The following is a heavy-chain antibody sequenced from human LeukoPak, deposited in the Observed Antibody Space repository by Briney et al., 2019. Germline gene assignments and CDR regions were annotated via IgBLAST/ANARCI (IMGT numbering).Heavy chain of an antibody. CDR1: GGSFSGYY. D-gene: IGHD2-21*02. CDR2: INHSGST. J-gene: IGHJ6*03. V-gene: IGHV4-34*01. CDR3: AREVTYYYYYMDV. Sequence: SETLSLTCAVYGGSFSGYYWGWIRQPPGKGLEWFGEINHSGSTNYNPSLKSRVTISVDTSKNQFSLKLSSVTAADTAVYYCAREVTYYYYYMDVWGKGTTVTVSS.